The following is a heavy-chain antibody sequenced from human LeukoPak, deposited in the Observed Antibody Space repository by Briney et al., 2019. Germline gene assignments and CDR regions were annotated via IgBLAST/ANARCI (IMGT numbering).Heavy chain of an antibody. CDR1: GGSISSYY. CDR2: IYTSGST. J-gene: IGHJ3*02. V-gene: IGHV4-4*07. D-gene: IGHD2-2*01. CDR3: ARGGYCSSTSCYGDAFDI. Sequence: PSETLSLTYTVSGGSISSYYWSWIRQPAGKGLEWIGRIYTSGSTNYNPSLKSQVTMSVDTSKNQFSLKLSSVTAADTAVYYCARGGYCSSTSCYGDAFDIWGQGTMVTVSS.